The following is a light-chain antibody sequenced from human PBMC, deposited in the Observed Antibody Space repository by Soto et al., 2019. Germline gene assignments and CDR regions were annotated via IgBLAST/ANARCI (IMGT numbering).Light chain of an antibody. J-gene: IGLJ1*01. V-gene: IGLV2-14*01. CDR2: EVN. CDR3: SSFTTTSTHV. CDR1: SSDTGAYDY. Sequence: QSALTQPASLSGSPGQSITISCTGTSSDTGAYDYVSWFQQHPGKDPKLMISEVNNRPSGVSNRFSGSKSGNTAYLTISGLQVEDEAEYFCSSFTTTSTHVFRTVTKVTVL.